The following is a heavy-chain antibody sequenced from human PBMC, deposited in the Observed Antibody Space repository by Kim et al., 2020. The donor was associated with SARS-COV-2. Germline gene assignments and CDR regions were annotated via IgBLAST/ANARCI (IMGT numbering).Heavy chain of an antibody. CDR2: INHSGST. CDR1: GGSFSGYY. V-gene: IGHV4-34*01. J-gene: IGHJ5*02. Sequence: SETLSLTCAVYGGSFSGYYWSWIRQPPGKGLEWIGEINHSGSTNYNPSLKSRVTISVDTSKNQISLKLSSVTAADTAVYYCARLGTYYYASGFDPWGQGTLVTVSS. D-gene: IGHD3-10*01. CDR3: ARLGTYYYASGFDP.